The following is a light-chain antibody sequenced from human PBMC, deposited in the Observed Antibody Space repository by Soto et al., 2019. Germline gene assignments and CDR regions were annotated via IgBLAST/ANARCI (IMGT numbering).Light chain of an antibody. J-gene: IGLJ1*01. CDR1: SSDVGGYNY. CDR3: SSYKSSSPLV. CDR2: EVS. Sequence: TQPASASGSPGQSITISCTGTSSDVGGYNYVSWYQQHPGKAPKLMIYEVSNRPSGVSNRFSGSKSGNTASLTISGLQAEEEADYYCSSYKSSSPLVFGTGTKVTVL. V-gene: IGLV2-14*01.